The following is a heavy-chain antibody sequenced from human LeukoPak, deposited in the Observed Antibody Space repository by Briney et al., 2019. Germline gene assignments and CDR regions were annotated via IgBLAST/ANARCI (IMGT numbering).Heavy chain of an antibody. V-gene: IGHV3-23*01. Sequence: PRGSLRLSCAASGFTFSSFAMSWVRQAPGKGLEWVSGISGSGGSTYYADSVKGQFTISRDNSKNTLYLQTNSLRAEDTAVYHCAKGRKSYYYGMDVWGQGTTVTVSS. CDR3: AKGRKSYYYGMDV. J-gene: IGHJ6*02. CDR1: GFTFSSFA. CDR2: ISGSGGST.